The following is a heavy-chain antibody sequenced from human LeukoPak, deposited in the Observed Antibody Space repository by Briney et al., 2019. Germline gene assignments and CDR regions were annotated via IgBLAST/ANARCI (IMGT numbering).Heavy chain of an antibody. V-gene: IGHV1-69*01. CDR2: IIPIFGTA. CDR1: GGTFSSYA. Sequence: GASVKVSCKASGGTFSSYAISWVRQAPGQGLEWMGGIIPIFGTANYAQKLQGRVTITADESTSTAYMELSSLRSEDTAVYYCARGRIAAAGPFDYWGQGTLVTVSS. CDR3: ARGRIAAAGPFDY. J-gene: IGHJ4*02. D-gene: IGHD6-13*01.